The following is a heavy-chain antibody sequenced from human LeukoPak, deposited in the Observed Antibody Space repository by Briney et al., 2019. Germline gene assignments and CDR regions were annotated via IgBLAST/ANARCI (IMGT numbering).Heavy chain of an antibody. J-gene: IGHJ4*02. V-gene: IGHV3-23*01. CDR2: INDSGSTR. Sequence: GGSLRLSFGASGFSFSNYAMSWVRQAPGKGLEWVSGINDSGSTRFYVDSVKGRFTSSRDNPKNTLYLQMNGLRVEDTAVYYCAKDMQTWPRFPDYWGQGTLVTVSS. CDR1: GFSFSNYA. CDR3: AKDMQTWPRFPDY. D-gene: IGHD5-12*01.